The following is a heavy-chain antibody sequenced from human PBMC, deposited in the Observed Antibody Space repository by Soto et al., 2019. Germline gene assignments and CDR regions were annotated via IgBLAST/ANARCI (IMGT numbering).Heavy chain of an antibody. J-gene: IGHJ4*02. CDR1: GGSISSSNW. Sequence: QVQLQESGPGLVNPSETLSLTCVVSGGSISSSNWWSWVRQPPGKGLEWIGEIYHSGSTNYNPSLESRVTMSLDKSNNQFSLKLTSVTAADTAVYYCAREPVVVDSTQPIPYFDSWGQGTLVTVSS. V-gene: IGHV4-4*02. D-gene: IGHD2-15*01. CDR3: AREPVVVDSTQPIPYFDS. CDR2: IYHSGST.